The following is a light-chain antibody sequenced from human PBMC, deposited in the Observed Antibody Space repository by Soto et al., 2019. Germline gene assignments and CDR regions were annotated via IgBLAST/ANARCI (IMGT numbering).Light chain of an antibody. CDR3: QQYASSPLT. J-gene: IGKJ4*01. CDR2: DAS. Sequence: EIVLTQSPGTLSVSPGERATLSCRASQSVGRNYLAWYQQKPGQAPRLIIYDASSRATGIPDRFSGSGSGTDFTLTISRLEPEDCAVYYCQQYASSPLTFGGGTKVETK. V-gene: IGKV3-20*01. CDR1: QSVGRNY.